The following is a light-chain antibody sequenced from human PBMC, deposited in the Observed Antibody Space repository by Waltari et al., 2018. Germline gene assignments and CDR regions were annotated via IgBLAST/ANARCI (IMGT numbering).Light chain of an antibody. Sequence: QSALTQPPSASGSPGQSVTISCTGTSSDVGGYNYVSWYQQHPGKAPKLMIYEVSKRPSGVPDRFSVSKSGNPASLTVSGLQAEDEADYYCSSYAGSSYVFGTGTKVTVL. J-gene: IGLJ1*01. CDR2: EVS. V-gene: IGLV2-8*01. CDR1: SSDVGGYNY. CDR3: SSYAGSSYV.